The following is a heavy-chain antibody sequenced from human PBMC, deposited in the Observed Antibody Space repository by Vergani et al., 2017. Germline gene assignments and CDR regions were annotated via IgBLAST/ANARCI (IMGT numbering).Heavy chain of an antibody. CDR3: ARAGPYCTNGVCYYWYFDL. V-gene: IGHV4-30-4*01. CDR1: GGSISSGGYY. D-gene: IGHD2-8*01. Sequence: QVQLQESGPGLVKPSQTLSLTCTVSGGSISSGGYYWSWIRQPPGKGLEWIGYIYYSGSTYYNPSLKSRVTISVDRSKNQFSLKLSSVTAADTAVYYCARAGPYCTNGVCYYWYFDLWGRGTLVTVSS. CDR2: IYYSGST. J-gene: IGHJ2*01.